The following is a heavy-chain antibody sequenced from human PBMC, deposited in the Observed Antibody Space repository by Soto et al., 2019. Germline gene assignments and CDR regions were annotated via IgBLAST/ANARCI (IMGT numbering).Heavy chain of an antibody. D-gene: IGHD3-16*02. J-gene: IGHJ4*02. V-gene: IGHV3-23*01. Sequence: EVQLLESGGGLVQPGGSLRLSCAASGFAFSSYAMSWVRQAPGKGLEWVSSISGSTSGTYYADAVKGRFTISRDTSNNTLYLQMNSLRAEDTAVYYGAKDRGFIDPFDYWGQGALVTVSS. CDR1: GFAFSSYA. CDR3: AKDRGFIDPFDY. CDR2: ISGSTSGT.